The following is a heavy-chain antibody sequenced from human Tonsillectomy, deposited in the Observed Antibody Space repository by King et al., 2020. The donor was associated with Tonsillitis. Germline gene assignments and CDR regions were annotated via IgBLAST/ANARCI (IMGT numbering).Heavy chain of an antibody. CDR3: AREHADDDVALAGSFDS. D-gene: IGHD6-19*01. CDR2: IYTSGST. J-gene: IGHJ4*02. Sequence: VPLQESGPGLVKPSQTLSLTCAVSGGSISSDTYFWSWVRQPAGKGLEWIGRIYTSGSTNYNPFLRSRATISLDTSKNLFSLILSPVTAADTAIYYCAREHADDDVALAGSFDSWGQGTLVTVSS. CDR1: GGSISSDTYF. V-gene: IGHV4-61*02.